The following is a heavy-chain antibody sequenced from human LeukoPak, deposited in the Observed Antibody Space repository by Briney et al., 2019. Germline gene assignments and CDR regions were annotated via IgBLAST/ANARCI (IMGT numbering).Heavy chain of an antibody. J-gene: IGHJ4*02. V-gene: IGHV3-74*01. CDR1: GFTFNSYW. CDR3: ARSNQADDY. CDR2: INPGGSSI. Sequence: GGSLRLSCAASGFTFNSYWMHWVRQVPGKGLVWVARINPGGSSITYADSVKGRFTISRDNAKNTLYLQMDGLRAEDTGVYYCARSNQADDYWGQGTLVTVSS. D-gene: IGHD1-14*01.